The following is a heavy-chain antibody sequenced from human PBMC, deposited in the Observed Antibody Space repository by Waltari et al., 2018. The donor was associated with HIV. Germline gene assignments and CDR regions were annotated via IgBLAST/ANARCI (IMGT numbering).Heavy chain of an antibody. D-gene: IGHD3-22*01. CDR1: GGSISSYY. CDR3: ARVYDSSGYYSNWFDP. J-gene: IGHJ5*02. CDR2: IYYSGST. V-gene: IGHV4-59*01. Sequence: QVQLQESGPGLVKPSETLSLTCTVSGGSISSYYWSWIRQPPGKGLEWIGYIYYSGSTNYNPSLKSRVTISVDTSKNQFSLKLSSVTAADTAVYYCARVYDSSGYYSNWFDPWGQGTLVTVSS.